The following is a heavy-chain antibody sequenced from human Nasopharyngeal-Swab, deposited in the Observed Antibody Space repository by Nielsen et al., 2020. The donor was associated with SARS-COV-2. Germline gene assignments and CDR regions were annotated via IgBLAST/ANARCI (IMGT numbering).Heavy chain of an antibody. CDR3: ARAGKPKPRLPILYSGSYHDKKYSFDYFDD. CDR2: IYNSGRT. CDR1: GGSISNYY. V-gene: IGHV4-59*01. Sequence: SETLSLTCTVSGGSISNYYWSWIRQPPGKRLEWIGYIYNSGRTTDYNPSLKSRVTISVDTSKNKFSLKLSSVTAADTAVYYCARAGKPKPRLPILYSGSYHDKKYSFDYFDDWGQGTLVTVSS. J-gene: IGHJ4*02. D-gene: IGHD1-26*01.